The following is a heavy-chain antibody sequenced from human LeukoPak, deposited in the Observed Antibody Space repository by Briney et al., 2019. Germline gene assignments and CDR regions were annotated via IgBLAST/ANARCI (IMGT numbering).Heavy chain of an antibody. V-gene: IGHV4-4*02. Sequence: PSETLSLTCAVSGGSISSSNWWSWVRQPPGKGLEWIGEIYHSGSTNYNPSLKSRVTISLDKSRNQFSLKLTSVTAADTAFYYCANTYYDILTGSNWFDSWGQGTLVTVSS. D-gene: IGHD3-9*01. CDR1: GGSISSSNW. CDR3: ANTYYDILTGSNWFDS. J-gene: IGHJ5*01. CDR2: IYHSGST.